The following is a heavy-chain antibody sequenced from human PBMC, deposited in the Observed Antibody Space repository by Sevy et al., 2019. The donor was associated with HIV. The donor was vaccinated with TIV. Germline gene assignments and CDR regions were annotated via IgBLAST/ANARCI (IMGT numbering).Heavy chain of an antibody. J-gene: IGHJ4*02. Sequence: GGSLRLSCAASGFIFSNYAMHWVRQAPGKGLEWVAMISYDGTNRNYADSVKGRFTISRDNSRNTLYLQIDSLRPEDTAVYYCATSREKWLVLAYDYWGQGTLVTVSS. CDR2: ISYDGTNR. V-gene: IGHV3-30-3*01. CDR1: GFIFSNYA. CDR3: ATSREKWLVLAYDY. D-gene: IGHD6-19*01.